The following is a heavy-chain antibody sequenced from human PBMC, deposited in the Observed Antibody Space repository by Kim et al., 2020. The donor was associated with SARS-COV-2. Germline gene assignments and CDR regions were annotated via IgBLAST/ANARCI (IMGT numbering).Heavy chain of an antibody. CDR3: ATGPPYIAVGGTIWLDP. J-gene: IGHJ5*02. D-gene: IGHD6-19*01. CDR2: FDPEDGET. Sequence: ASVKVSCKVSGYTLTELSMHWVRQAPGKGLEWMGGFDPEDGETIYAQKFQGRVTMTEDTSTNTAYMELSSLRSEDTAVYYCATGPPYIAVGGTIWLDPWGQGTLVTVSS. CDR1: GYTLTELS. V-gene: IGHV1-24*01.